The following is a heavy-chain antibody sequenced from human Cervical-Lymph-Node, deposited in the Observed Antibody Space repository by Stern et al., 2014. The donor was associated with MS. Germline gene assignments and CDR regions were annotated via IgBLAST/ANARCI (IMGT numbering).Heavy chain of an antibody. CDR1: GDSLTSGAYY. V-gene: IGHV4-31*03. J-gene: IGHJ6*02. Sequence: QVQLGQSGPGLVRPSQTLSITCSVSGDSLTSGAYYWTWIRQHPGQGLEWVGNDCYSGRTHYIPSLKIRVTIRLATSSSQFSLTLPSVTAADTAIYYCAREWRSSHYYGLDVWGQGTTVTVS. CDR2: DCYSGRT. D-gene: IGHD6-13*01. CDR3: AREWRSSHYYGLDV.